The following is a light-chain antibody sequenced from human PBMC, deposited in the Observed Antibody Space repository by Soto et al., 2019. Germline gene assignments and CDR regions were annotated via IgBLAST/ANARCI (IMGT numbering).Light chain of an antibody. CDR2: GAS. CDR1: QSVAGN. Sequence: EIVMTQSPATLSVSPGERATLSCRASQSVAGNLAWYQHKPGQAPRLLIYGASTGATGIPARFSGSGSGTEFALTISSLQSGDFAVYYCHQYNSWPGTFGQGTKVDIK. J-gene: IGKJ1*01. CDR3: HQYNSWPGT. V-gene: IGKV3-15*01.